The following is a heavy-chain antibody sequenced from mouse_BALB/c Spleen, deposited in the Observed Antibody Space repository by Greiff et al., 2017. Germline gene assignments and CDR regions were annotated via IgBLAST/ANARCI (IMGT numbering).Heavy chain of an antibody. CDR2: ISTYYGDA. CDR1: GYTFTDYA. Sequence: QVQLQQSGAELVRPGVSVKISCKGSGYTFTDYAMHWVKQSHAKSLEWIGVISTYYGDASYNQKFKGKATMTVDKSSSTAYMELARLTSEDSAIYYCARLVSGYFDVWGAGTTVTVSS. CDR3: ARLVSGYFDV. J-gene: IGHJ1*01. D-gene: IGHD6-2*01. V-gene: IGHV1S137*01.